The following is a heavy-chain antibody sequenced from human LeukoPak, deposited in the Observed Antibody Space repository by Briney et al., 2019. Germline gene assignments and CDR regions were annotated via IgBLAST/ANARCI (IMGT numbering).Heavy chain of an antibody. J-gene: IGHJ6*03. Sequence: ASVKVSCKASGYTFTNYYMHWVRQAPGQGLEWMGIINPSGGSTSYAQKFQGRVTMTRDMSTSTVYMELSSLRSEDTAVYYCARDPGLRGYYYYMDVWGKGTTVTVSS. CDR3: ARDPGLRGYYYYMDV. CDR1: GYTFTNYY. V-gene: IGHV1-46*01. CDR2: INPSGGST. D-gene: IGHD5/OR15-5a*01.